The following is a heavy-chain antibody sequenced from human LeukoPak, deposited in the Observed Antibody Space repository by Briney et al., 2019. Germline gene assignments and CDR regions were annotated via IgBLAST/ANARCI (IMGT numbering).Heavy chain of an antibody. CDR2: INSDGSST. J-gene: IGHJ4*02. Sequence: PGGSLRLSCAASGFTFSSYWMHWVRQAPGKGLVWVSRINSDGSSTNYADSVKGRFTISRDNAKNTLYVQMNSLRVEDTAVYYCATEITGTTPTDYWGQGTLVTLSS. CDR1: GFTFSSYW. CDR3: ATEITGTTPTDY. V-gene: IGHV3-74*01. D-gene: IGHD1-20*01.